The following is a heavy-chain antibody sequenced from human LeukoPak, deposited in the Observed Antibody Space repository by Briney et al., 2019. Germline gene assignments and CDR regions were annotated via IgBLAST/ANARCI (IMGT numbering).Heavy chain of an antibody. CDR3: ARDMVVTAPWGFDP. CDR2: ISSSGSTI. J-gene: IGHJ5*02. V-gene: IGHV3-48*03. Sequence: PGGSLRLSCAASGFTFSSYEMNWVRQAPGKGLEWVSYISSSGSTIYYADSVKGRFTISRDNSKNTLYLQMNSLRAEDTAVYYCARDMVVTAPWGFDPWGQGTLVTVSS. D-gene: IGHD2-21*02. CDR1: GFTFSSYE.